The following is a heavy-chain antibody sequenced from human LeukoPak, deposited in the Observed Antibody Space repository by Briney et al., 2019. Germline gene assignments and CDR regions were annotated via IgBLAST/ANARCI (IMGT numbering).Heavy chain of an antibody. Sequence: GGSLRLSCAASGFTFSTYAMSWVRQAPGKGLDWVSAISGSGGSTFYADSVKGRFTISRDNTKNTLYLQMNSLRGEDTAVYYCAKRPIVAADGTDYWGQGTLVTVSS. CDR1: GFTFSTYA. CDR3: AKRPIVAADGTDY. CDR2: ISGSGGST. V-gene: IGHV3-23*01. J-gene: IGHJ4*02. D-gene: IGHD6-13*01.